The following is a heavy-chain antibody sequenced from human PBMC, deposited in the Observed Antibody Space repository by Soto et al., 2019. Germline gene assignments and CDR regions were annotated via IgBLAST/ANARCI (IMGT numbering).Heavy chain of an antibody. CDR3: ARVAKQPIGYCRSTSCYSFDY. J-gene: IGHJ4*02. CDR1: GDRVSSDTTG. Sequence: PSQTLSLTCAISGDRVSSDTTGWNWIRQSPSRGLEWLGRTYYRSKWYNDYAVSVKSRITINPDTSKNQFSLQLSSVTPEDTAVYYCARVAKQPIGYCRSTSCYSFDYWGQGILVTVSS. D-gene: IGHD2-2*01. CDR2: TYYRSKWYN. V-gene: IGHV6-1*01.